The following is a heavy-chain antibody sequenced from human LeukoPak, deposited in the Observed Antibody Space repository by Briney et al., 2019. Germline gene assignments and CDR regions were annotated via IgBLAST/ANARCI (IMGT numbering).Heavy chain of an antibody. CDR3: ARFNYDSSGYYSK. CDR2: IYYSGST. Sequence: SETLSLTCTVSGGSISSYYWSWIRQPPGKGLEWIGYIYYSGSTNYNPSLKSRVTISVDTSKNQFSLKLSSVTAADTAVYYCARFNYDSSGYYSKWGQGTLVTVSS. D-gene: IGHD3-22*01. J-gene: IGHJ4*02. V-gene: IGHV4-59*01. CDR1: GGSISSYY.